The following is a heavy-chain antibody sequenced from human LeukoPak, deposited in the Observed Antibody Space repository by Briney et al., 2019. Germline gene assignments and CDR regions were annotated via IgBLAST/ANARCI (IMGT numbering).Heavy chain of an antibody. CDR3: TRVPLWFLSGTAGFDS. Sequence: ASVKVSCKASGYTFTSYDINWVRQATGQGLEWMGWINPNSGGTHYAQNFQDRVTMDRDKSINTAYMELTSLISDDTAVYYCTRVPLWFLSGTAGFDSWGQGTLVTVSS. CDR2: INPNSGGT. J-gene: IGHJ4*02. V-gene: IGHV1-2*02. CDR1: GYTFTSYD. D-gene: IGHD1-14*01.